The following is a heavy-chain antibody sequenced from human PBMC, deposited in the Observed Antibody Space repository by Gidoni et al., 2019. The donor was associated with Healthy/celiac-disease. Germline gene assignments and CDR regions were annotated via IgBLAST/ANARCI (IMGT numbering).Heavy chain of an antibody. CDR2: ISYDGSNN. J-gene: IGHJ4*02. CDR1: GFTFSSDG. D-gene: IGHD3-3*01. CDR3: ARDFWSGYADY. V-gene: IGHV3-30*03. Sequence: GFTFSSDGMHWVRQAPGKGLEWVAVISYDGSNNYYADSVKGRFTIARYHSKNTLYLQMNSLRAEDTAVYDCARDFWSGYADYWGQGTLVTVSS.